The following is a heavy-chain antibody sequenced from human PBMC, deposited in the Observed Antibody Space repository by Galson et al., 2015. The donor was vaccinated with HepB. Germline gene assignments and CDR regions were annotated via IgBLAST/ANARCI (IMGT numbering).Heavy chain of an antibody. J-gene: IGHJ4*02. CDR1: GYTFTTNG. Sequence: SVKVSCKASGYTFTTNGISWVRQAPGQGLEWVGWISANSGNTQYAQKLQGRVTLTRDTSTSTAYVELRDLRSDDTATYYCARDRDYHLDYWGQGTLVTVSS. CDR2: ISANSGNT. V-gene: IGHV1-18*04. D-gene: IGHD4/OR15-4a*01. CDR3: ARDRDYHLDY.